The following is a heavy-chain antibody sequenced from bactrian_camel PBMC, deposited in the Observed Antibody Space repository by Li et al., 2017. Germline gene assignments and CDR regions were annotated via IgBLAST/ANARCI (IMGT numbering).Heavy chain of an antibody. V-gene: IGHV3S40*01. CDR2: IIKGGGRA. J-gene: IGHJ6*01. CDR3: ATQMYRRTCGRGY. Sequence: VQLVESGGGSVQAGGSLRLSCAASGYTYSIHCMGWFRQAPGKERERVAGIIKGGGRAVYADSVKGRFTISQDNAKNTVYLQLDSLKTDDTAVYYCATQMYRRTCGRGYCGQGTQVTVS. CDR1: GYTYSIHC. D-gene: IGHD7*01.